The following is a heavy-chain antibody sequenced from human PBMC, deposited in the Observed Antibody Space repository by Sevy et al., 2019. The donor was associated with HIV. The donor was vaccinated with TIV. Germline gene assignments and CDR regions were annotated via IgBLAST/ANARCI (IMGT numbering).Heavy chain of an antibody. D-gene: IGHD1-26*01. CDR2: IYYNGHI. V-gene: IGHV4-59*08. CDR3: AGENAWGRGYS. CDR1: GGSITSLY. Sequence: SETLCLTCTVSGGSITSLYWNWIRQPPGKGLEWIANIYYNGHINYNPSLKSRVTLSLDTSKNQFSLRLSSVTAAETAMYYCAGENAWGRGYSWGQGTLVTVSS. J-gene: IGHJ4*02.